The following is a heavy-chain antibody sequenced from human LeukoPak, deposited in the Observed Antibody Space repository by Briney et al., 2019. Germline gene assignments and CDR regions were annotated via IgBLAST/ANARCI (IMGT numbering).Heavy chain of an antibody. CDR2: INHSGST. J-gene: IGHJ4*02. D-gene: IGHD6-13*01. CDR1: GGSFSGYY. CDR3: ASREAAGILSRRGGFDY. V-gene: IGHV4-34*01. Sequence: SETLSLTCAVYGGSFSGYYWSWIRQPPGKGLEWIGEINHSGSTNYNPSLKSRVTISVDTSKNQFSLKLSPLTAADTAVYYCASREAAGILSRRGGFDYWGQGTLVTVSS.